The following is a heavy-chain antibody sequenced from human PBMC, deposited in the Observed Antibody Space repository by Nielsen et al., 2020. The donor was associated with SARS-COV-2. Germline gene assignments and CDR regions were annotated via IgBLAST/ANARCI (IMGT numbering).Heavy chain of an antibody. CDR1: GGSISSSSYY. J-gene: IGHJ3*02. D-gene: IGHD3-10*01. Sequence: SETLSLTCTVSGGSISSSSYYWGWIRQPPGKGLEWIGSIYYSGSTYYNPSLKSRVTISVDTSKNQFSLKLSSVTAADTAAYYCARVLLWFGDAFDIWGQGTMVTVSS. CDR2: IYYSGST. V-gene: IGHV4-39*01. CDR3: ARVLLWFGDAFDI.